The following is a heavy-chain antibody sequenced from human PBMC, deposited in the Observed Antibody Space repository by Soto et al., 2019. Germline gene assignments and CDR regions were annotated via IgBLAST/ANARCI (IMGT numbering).Heavy chain of an antibody. CDR2: ISGYNGDT. V-gene: IGHV1-18*04. CDR3: ASAPQTVAGAGIWY. CDR1: GYTFTSYG. J-gene: IGHJ4*02. Sequence: QVQLVQSGAEVKKPGASVKVSCKASGYTFTSYGISWVRQAPGQGLEWMGWISGYNGDTNYAHKLQGRVTMTTDTSTSTAYMELRSMRSDDKAVYYCASAPQTVAGAGIWYWGQGTLVTVSS. D-gene: IGHD6-13*01.